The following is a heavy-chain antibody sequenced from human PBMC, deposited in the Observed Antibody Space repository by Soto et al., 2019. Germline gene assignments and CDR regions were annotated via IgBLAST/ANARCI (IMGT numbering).Heavy chain of an antibody. J-gene: IGHJ5*02. CDR1: GFTFSSYA. D-gene: IGHD6-13*01. V-gene: IGHV3-30-3*01. Sequence: GGSLRLSCAASGFTFSSYAMHWVRQAPGKGLEWVAVISYDGSNKYYADSVKGRFTISRDNSKNTLYLQMNSLRAEDTAVYYCARVGRQQLVLVWFDPWGQGTLVTVSS. CDR2: ISYDGSNK. CDR3: ARVGRQQLVLVWFDP.